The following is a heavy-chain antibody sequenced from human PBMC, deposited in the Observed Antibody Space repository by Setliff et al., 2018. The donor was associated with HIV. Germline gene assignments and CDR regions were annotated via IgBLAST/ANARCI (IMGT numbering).Heavy chain of an antibody. CDR3: ARARDFSSGQDN. V-gene: IGHV4-61*02. CDR1: GGSISSGSDY. J-gene: IGHJ4*02. D-gene: IGHD3-3*01. Sequence: PSETLSLTCTVSGGSISSGSDYWSWIRQPAGKGLEWIGRIYTSGSTNYNPSLKSRVTISVDTSRNQFSLKLSSVTAADTAIYYCARARDFSSGQDNWGQGTLVTVSS. CDR2: IYTSGST.